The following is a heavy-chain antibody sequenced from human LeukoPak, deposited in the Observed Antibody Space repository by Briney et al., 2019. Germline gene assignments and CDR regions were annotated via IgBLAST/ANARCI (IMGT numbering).Heavy chain of an antibody. CDR1: GFTFSSYA. J-gene: IGHJ6*03. CDR3: ARDFRPRLWWELPTSHPHYYYMDV. Sequence: GGSLRLSCAASGFTFSSYAMSWVRQAPGKGLEWVSAFSGSGGSTYYADSVKGRFTISRDNSKNTLYLQMNSLRAEDTALYYCARDFRPRLWWELPTSHPHYYYMDVWGKGTTVTVSS. D-gene: IGHD1-26*01. CDR2: FSGSGGST. V-gene: IGHV3-23*01.